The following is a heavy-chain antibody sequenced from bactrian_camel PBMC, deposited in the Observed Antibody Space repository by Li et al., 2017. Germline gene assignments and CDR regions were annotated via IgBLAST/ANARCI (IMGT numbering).Heavy chain of an antibody. CDR2: IYRDNGYT. Sequence: HVQLVESGGGSVQAGGSLKVACTASGFTYSSGSCMAWFRQAPGKERERVATIYRDNGYTSYADSVKGRFTISKDDLKDTLYLQMNSLKPEDTAMYYCAADSVGRCRARGWVERPSVAAYDYWGQGTQVTVS. D-gene: IGHD5*01. CDR3: AADSVGRCRARGWVERPSVAAYDY. J-gene: IGHJ4*01. CDR1: GFTYSSGSC. V-gene: IGHV3S6*01.